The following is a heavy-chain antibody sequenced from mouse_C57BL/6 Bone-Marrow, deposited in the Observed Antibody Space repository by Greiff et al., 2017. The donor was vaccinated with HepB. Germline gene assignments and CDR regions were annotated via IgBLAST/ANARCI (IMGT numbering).Heavy chain of an antibody. CDR1: GYTFTSYW. V-gene: IGHV1-74*01. CDR3: AIFGSSGYQYYFDY. CDR2: IHPSDSDT. D-gene: IGHD3-2*02. Sequence: QVQLQQPGAELVKPGASVKVSCKASGYTFTSYWMHWVKQRPGQGLEWIGRIHPSDSDTNYNQKFKGKATLTVDKSSSPAYMQLSSLTSEDSAVSYSAIFGSSGYQYYFDYWGQGTTLTVSS. J-gene: IGHJ2*01.